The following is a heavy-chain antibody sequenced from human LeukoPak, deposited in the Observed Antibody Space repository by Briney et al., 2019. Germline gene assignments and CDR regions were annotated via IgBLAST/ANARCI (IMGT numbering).Heavy chain of an antibody. Sequence: GGSLRLSCAASGFTFSSYAMSWVRQAPGKGLEWVSAISGSGGSTYYADSVKGRFTISRDNSKNTLYLQMNSLRAEDTAVYYCAKDLEHYYDSSGHPWGQGTLVTVSS. CDR1: GFTFSSYA. CDR2: ISGSGGST. J-gene: IGHJ5*02. CDR3: AKDLEHYYDSSGHP. D-gene: IGHD3-22*01. V-gene: IGHV3-23*01.